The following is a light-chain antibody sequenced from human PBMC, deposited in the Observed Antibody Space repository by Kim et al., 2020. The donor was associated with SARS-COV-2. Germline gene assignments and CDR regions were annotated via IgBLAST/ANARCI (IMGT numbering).Light chain of an antibody. J-gene: IGLJ3*02. CDR3: LLYYGGAQLV. CDR2: DAI. Sequence: QTVVTQEPSLTVSPGGTVTLTCASSTGAVTSAYYPNWFQRKPGQAPRALIFDAIKKHSWTPARFSGSLLGDKAALTVSAVQPEDEAEYYCLLYYGGAQLVFGGGTQQTVL. V-gene: IGLV7-43*01. CDR1: TGAVTSAYY.